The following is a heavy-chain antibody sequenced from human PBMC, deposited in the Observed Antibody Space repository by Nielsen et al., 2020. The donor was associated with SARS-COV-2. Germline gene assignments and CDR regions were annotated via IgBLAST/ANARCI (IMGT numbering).Heavy chain of an antibody. V-gene: IGHV4-39*02. D-gene: IGHD6-19*01. J-gene: IGHJ4*02. CDR3: AGEYSSSPAY. CDR2: IYYSGTT. Sequence: WIRQPPGKGLEWIGSIYYSGTTYYNPSLKSRLTISVDTSKDQFSLKLSSLTAADTAVYYCAGEYSSSPAYWGQGTLVTVSS.